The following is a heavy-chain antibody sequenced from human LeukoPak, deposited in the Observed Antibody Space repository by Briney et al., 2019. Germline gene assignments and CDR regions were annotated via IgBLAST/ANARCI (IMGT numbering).Heavy chain of an antibody. CDR1: GGSFSGYY. V-gene: IGHV4-34*01. Sequence: RPSETLSLTCAVYGGSFSGYYWSWIRQPPGKGLEWIGEINHSGSTNYNPSLKSRVTISVDTSKNQFSLKLSSVTAADTAVYYCARDSAAYDFWSGPSYYYYYMDVWGKGTTVTVSS. D-gene: IGHD3-3*01. CDR3: ARDSAAYDFWSGPSYYYYYMDV. J-gene: IGHJ6*03. CDR2: INHSGST.